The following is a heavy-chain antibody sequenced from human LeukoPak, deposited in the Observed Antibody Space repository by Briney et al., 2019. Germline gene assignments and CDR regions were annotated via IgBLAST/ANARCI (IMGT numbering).Heavy chain of an antibody. J-gene: IGHJ4*02. D-gene: IGHD6-13*01. CDR1: GFTFSSYA. V-gene: IGHV3-23*01. CDR2: ISGSGGST. Sequence: GSLRLSRGVSGFTFSSYAMSWVRQAPGKGLEWVSTISGSGGSTYYADSVKGRFTISRDNPKNTLSLQMSSPRAEDTAVYYCAKAGYSSSWSFFNSWGQGTLVTVSS. CDR3: AKAGYSSSWSFFNS.